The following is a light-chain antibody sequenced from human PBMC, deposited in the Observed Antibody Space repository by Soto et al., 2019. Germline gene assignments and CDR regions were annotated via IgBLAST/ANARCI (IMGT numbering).Light chain of an antibody. J-gene: IGKJ1*01. CDR2: APS. CDR1: QGISSY. CDR3: QQYYSYPHT. V-gene: IGKV1-8*01. Sequence: AIRMTQSPSSFSASTGDRVTITCRASQGISSYLAWYQQKPGKAPKLLIYAPSTLQSGVPSRFSGSGSGTDFTLTISCLQSEDFATYYCQQYYSYPHTFGQGTKVEIK.